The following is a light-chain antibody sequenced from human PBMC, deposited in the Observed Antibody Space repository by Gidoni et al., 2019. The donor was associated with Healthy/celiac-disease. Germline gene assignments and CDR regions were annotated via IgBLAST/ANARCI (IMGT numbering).Light chain of an antibody. CDR3: QQYDNLPLT. J-gene: IGKJ3*01. V-gene: IGKV1-33*01. CDR2: DAS. CDR1: QDISNY. Sequence: DIKLTQSPSSLSASVGDRVTITCQASQDISNYLNWYRQKPGKAPKLLIYDASNLETGVPSRFSGSGSGTDFTFTISSLQPEDIATYYCQQYDNLPLTFGHGTKVDIK.